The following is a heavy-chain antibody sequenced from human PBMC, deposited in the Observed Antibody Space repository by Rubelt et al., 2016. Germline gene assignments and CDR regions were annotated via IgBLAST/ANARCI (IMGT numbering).Heavy chain of an antibody. Sequence: EVQLVQSGAEVKKPGESLKISCKGSGYSFTSYWIGWVRQMPGKGLEWMGIIYPGDADTSYSPAFQGPVTISSYKSTSTAYLQWSSLKASDTAMYYCARHGQVQSGDAFDIWGQGTMVTVSS. V-gene: IGHV5-51*01. CDR1: GYSFTSYW. D-gene: IGHD1-26*01. CDR3: ARHGQVQSGDAFDI. CDR2: IYPGDADT. J-gene: IGHJ3*02.